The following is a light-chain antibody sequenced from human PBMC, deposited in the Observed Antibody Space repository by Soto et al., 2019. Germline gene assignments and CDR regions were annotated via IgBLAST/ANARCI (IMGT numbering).Light chain of an antibody. CDR3: HQYDNYST. V-gene: IGKV1-5*03. J-gene: IGKJ4*01. CDR2: KAS. Sequence: DIQMTQSPSTLSASVGDRVTITCRASQSVGTWLAWYQLKPGKAPNVLIYKASSLQSGVPSRFSGSGSGTEFTLTISSLQPDDCATYFCHQYDNYSTFGGGTRVEIK. CDR1: QSVGTW.